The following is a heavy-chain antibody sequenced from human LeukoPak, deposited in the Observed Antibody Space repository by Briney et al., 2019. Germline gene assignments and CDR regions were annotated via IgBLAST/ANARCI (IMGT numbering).Heavy chain of an antibody. CDR2: IYYSGST. V-gene: IGHV4-39*01. CDR1: GGSISSSSYY. J-gene: IGHJ4*02. D-gene: IGHD5-18*01. CDR3: ARTGIQLWLLAPSYYFDY. Sequence: SETPSLTCTVSGGSISSSSYYWGWIRQPPGKGLEWIGRIYYSGSTYYNPSLKSRVTISVDTSKNQFSLKLSSVTAADTAVYYCARTGIQLWLLAPSYYFDYWGQGTLVTVSS.